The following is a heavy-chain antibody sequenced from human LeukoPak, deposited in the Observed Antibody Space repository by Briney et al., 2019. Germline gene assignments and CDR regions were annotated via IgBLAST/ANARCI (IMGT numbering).Heavy chain of an antibody. Sequence: PSETLSLTCTVSGGSISSYYWSWIRQPPGKGLEGIGYIYYSGSTNYNPSLKSRVTISVDTSKNQFSLKLSFVTAADTAVYYCARDSSGWTRGYYYYYMDVWGKGTTVTISS. V-gene: IGHV4-59*01. D-gene: IGHD6-19*01. CDR3: ARDSSGWTRGYYYYYMDV. J-gene: IGHJ6*03. CDR1: GGSISSYY. CDR2: IYYSGST.